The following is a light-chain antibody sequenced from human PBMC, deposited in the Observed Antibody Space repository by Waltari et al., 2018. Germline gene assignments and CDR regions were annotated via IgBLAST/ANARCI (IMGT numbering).Light chain of an antibody. CDR2: KAS. Sequence: MIQSSSNLPASVGDRVTITCRASQSLSNWLAWYQQKAGKAPKVLIFKASTLESGGPSRFSGSGSGTEFTLTISRLQPDDFVTYYCQQYRNLWTFGQGTKVEIK. CDR1: QSLSNW. V-gene: IGKV1-5*03. J-gene: IGKJ1*01. CDR3: QQYRNLWT.